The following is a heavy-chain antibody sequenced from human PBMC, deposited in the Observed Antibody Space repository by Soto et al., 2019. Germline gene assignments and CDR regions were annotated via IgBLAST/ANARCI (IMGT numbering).Heavy chain of an antibody. V-gene: IGHV3-48*02. Sequence: GGSLRLSCAASGFTFSSYSMNWVRQAPGKGLEWVSYISSSSSTIYYADSVKGRFTISRDNAKNSLSLQMNSLRDEDTAVYYCAREPYYYDSSGYYTGGFDYWGQGTLVTVSS. J-gene: IGHJ4*02. D-gene: IGHD3-22*01. CDR1: GFTFSSYS. CDR3: AREPYYYDSSGYYTGGFDY. CDR2: ISSSSSTI.